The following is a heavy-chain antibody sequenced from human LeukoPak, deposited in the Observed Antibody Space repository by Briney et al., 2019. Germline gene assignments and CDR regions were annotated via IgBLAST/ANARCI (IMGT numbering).Heavy chain of an antibody. D-gene: IGHD4-17*01. Sequence: GGSLRLSCTASGFTFGDYAMSWVRQAPGKGLEWVGFIRSKAYGGTTEYAASVKGRFTISRDDSKSIAYLQMNSLKTEDTAVYYCTTTYGDYLGYWGQGTLVTVSS. CDR1: GFTFGDYA. CDR3: TTTYGDYLGY. V-gene: IGHV3-49*04. J-gene: IGHJ4*02. CDR2: IRSKAYGGTT.